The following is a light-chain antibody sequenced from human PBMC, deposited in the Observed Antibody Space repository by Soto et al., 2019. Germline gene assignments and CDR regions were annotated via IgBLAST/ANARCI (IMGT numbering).Light chain of an antibody. CDR2: LAS. J-gene: IGKJ4*01. CDR3: QQSDSTTLT. V-gene: IGKV1-39*01. Sequence: DIQMTQFPSSLSASVGDRVTITCRASQSISSYLNWYQQKPGKAPKLLIYLASSLQSWVPSRFSGSGSGTDFTLTISSLQPEDFATYYCQQSDSTTLTFGGGTKVDIK. CDR1: QSISSY.